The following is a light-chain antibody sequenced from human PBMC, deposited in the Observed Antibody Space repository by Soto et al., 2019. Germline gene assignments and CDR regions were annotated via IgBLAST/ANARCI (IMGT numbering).Light chain of an antibody. CDR3: QSYDSSLSGVV. Sequence: QSVLRQPPSVSGAPGQRVTISCAGSGSNIGAGFDVHWYQHLPGTAPKLLIYGDSNRPSGVPDRFSGSKSGTSASLAITGLQAEDEADYYCQSYDSSLSGVVFGGGTKLTV. CDR2: GDS. V-gene: IGLV1-40*01. J-gene: IGLJ2*01. CDR1: GSNIGAGFD.